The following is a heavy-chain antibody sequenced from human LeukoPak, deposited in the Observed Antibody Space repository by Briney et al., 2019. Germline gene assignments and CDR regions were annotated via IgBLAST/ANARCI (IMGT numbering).Heavy chain of an antibody. Sequence: PSETLSLTCTVSGGSISSGGYYWSWIRQHPGKGLEWIGYIYYSGSTYYNPSLKSRVTISVDTSKNQFSLKLSSVTAAGTAVYYCARESGYSYGKRVFDYWGQGTLVTVSS. CDR3: ARESGYSYGKRVFDY. D-gene: IGHD5-18*01. CDR1: GGSISSGGYY. J-gene: IGHJ4*02. CDR2: IYYSGST. V-gene: IGHV4-31*03.